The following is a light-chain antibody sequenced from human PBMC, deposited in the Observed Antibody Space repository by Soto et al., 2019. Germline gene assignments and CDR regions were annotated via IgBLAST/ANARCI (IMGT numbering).Light chain of an antibody. Sequence: LTQSPASLSLSAGDRASITCRASQDISSYLIWYQQKSGQAPRLLIHAVSNLETGIPVRFSGSGSGTDFTLTISSLQPGDFAAYYCQQRSNWPRTFGQGTKVDIK. J-gene: IGKJ1*01. CDR2: AVS. CDR3: QQRSNWPRT. CDR1: QDISSY. V-gene: IGKV3-11*01.